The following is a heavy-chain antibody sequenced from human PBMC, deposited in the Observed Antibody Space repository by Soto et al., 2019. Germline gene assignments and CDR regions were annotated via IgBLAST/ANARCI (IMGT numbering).Heavy chain of an antibody. CDR1: GGSIRSSLYY. CDR3: VSQFCSGGACFNWFDP. J-gene: IGHJ5*02. D-gene: IGHD2-21*02. CDR2: IFDSGIT. V-gene: IGHV4-30-4*01. Sequence: PSETLSLTCTVSGGSIRSSLYYWSWIRQPPGKSLEWIGYIFDSGITHYNPSLKSRVAMSVDTSKNQFSLNLTSVTAADTAVYFCVSQFCSGGACFNWFDPWGHGTLVTVSS.